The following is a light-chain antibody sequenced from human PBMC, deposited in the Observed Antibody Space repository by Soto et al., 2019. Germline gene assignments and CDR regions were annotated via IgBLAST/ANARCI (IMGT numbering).Light chain of an antibody. CDR2: EVS. J-gene: IGLJ3*02. CDR1: SSDVGGYNY. CDR3: ISYTSSSTKV. Sequence: QSVLTQPPSASGSPGQSVTISCTGTSSDVGGYNYVSWYQQHPGKAPKLMIYEVSNRPSGVSNRFSGSKSGNTASLTISGLQAEDEADYYRISYTSSSTKVFGGGTKLTVL. V-gene: IGLV2-14*01.